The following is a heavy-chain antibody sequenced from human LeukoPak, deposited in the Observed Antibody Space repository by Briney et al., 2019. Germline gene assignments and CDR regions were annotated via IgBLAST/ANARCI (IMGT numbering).Heavy chain of an antibody. V-gene: IGHV4-39*07. CDR2: IYYSGST. CDR1: GGSISSISYY. J-gene: IGHJ4*02. CDR3: AKTGYSSSWYYFDY. Sequence: SETLSLTCTVSGGSISSISYYWGWIRQPPGKGLEWIGSIYYSGSTYYNPSLKSRVTISVDTSKNQFSLKLSSVTAADTAVYYCAKTGYSSSWYYFDYWGQGTLVTVSS. D-gene: IGHD6-13*01.